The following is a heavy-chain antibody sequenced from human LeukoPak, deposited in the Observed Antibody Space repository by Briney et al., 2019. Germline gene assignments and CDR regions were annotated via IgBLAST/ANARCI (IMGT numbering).Heavy chain of an antibody. CDR1: GFTFSSYG. CDR2: ISYDGSNK. Sequence: PGGSLRLSCAASGFTFSSYGMHWVRQAPGKGLEWVAVISYDGSNKYYADSVKGRFTISRDNSKNTLYLQMNSLRAEDTAVYYCVKDAARGGMIVVVITYDAFDIWGQGTMVTVSS. V-gene: IGHV3-30*18. CDR3: VKDAARGGMIVVVITYDAFDI. J-gene: IGHJ3*02. D-gene: IGHD3-22*01.